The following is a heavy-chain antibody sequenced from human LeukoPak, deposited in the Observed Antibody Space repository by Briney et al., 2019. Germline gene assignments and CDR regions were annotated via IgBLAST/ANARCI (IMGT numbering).Heavy chain of an antibody. CDR2: INPNSGGT. V-gene: IGHV1-2*02. CDR1: GYTFTGYY. Sequence: ASVKVSCKASGYTFTGYYMHWVRQAPGQGLEWMGWINPNSGGTNYAQKFQGRVTMTRDTSISTAYMELSRLRSDDTAVYYCARDFHDTIFGVVRDAPGGVHAFDIWGQGTMVTVSS. J-gene: IGHJ3*02. CDR3: ARDFHDTIFGVVRDAPGGVHAFDI. D-gene: IGHD3-3*01.